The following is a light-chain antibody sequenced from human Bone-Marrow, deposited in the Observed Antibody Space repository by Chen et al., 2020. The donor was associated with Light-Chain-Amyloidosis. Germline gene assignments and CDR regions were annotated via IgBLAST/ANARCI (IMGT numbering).Light chain of an antibody. V-gene: IGLV2-14*01. CDR1: SSDVGGDNH. J-gene: IGLJ1*01. CDR3: ISYTITNPLV. Sequence: QSALPHPPSVSVSPGPSITTSCTRTSSDVGGDNHVSWYQQHPDNAPKLMIYDVTTRPSSVPDRFSGYNSDNAASLTISGLQTDDEADYCCISYTITNPLVFGSGTRVTVL. CDR2: DVT.